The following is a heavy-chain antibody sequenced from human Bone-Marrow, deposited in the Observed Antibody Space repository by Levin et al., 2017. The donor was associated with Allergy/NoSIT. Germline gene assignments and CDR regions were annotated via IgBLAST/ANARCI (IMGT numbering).Heavy chain of an antibody. V-gene: IGHV7-4-1*02. CDR2: INTNTGNP. Sequence: ASVKVSCKASGYTFTSYAMNWVRQAPGQGLEWMGWINTNTGNPTYAQGFTGRFVFSLDTSVSTAYLQISSLKAEDTAVYYCARGVPIYDILTGYYTYYYYMDVWGKGTTVTVSS. D-gene: IGHD3-9*01. CDR3: ARGVPIYDILTGYYTYYYYMDV. CDR1: GYTFTSYA. J-gene: IGHJ6*03.